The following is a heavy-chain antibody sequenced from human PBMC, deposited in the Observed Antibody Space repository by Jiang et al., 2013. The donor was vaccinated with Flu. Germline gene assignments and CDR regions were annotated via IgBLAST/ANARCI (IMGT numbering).Heavy chain of an antibody. J-gene: IGHJ6*02. D-gene: IGHD4-17*01. V-gene: IGHV5-51*01. Sequence: GAEVKKPGESLKISCEGFGYYFSSFWIGWVRQMPGKGLEWMGIIYPADPDTRYSPSFQGQVTISVDKFANTAYLQWRSLKAADSAMYYCARLVTTRDAMDVWGQGTTVTVSS. CDR1: GYYFSSFW. CDR3: ARLVTTRDAMDV. CDR2: IYPADPDT.